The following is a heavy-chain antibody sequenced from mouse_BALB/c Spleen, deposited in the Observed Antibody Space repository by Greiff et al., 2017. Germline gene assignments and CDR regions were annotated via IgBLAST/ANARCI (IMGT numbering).Heavy chain of an antibody. J-gene: IGHJ4*01. CDR3: AIPTVVPSMDY. V-gene: IGHV1-31*01. D-gene: IGHD1-1*01. CDR1: GYSFTGYY. Sequence: EVQLQESGPELVKPGASVKISCKASGYSFTGYYMHWVKQSHVKSLEWIGRINPYNGATSYNQNFKDKASLTVDKSSSTAYMELHSLTSEDSAVYYCAIPTVVPSMDYWGQGTSVTVSS. CDR2: INPYNGAT.